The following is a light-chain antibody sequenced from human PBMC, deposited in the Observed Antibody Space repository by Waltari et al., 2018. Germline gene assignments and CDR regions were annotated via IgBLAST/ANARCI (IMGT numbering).Light chain of an antibody. J-gene: IGKJ2*01. V-gene: IGKV1-39*01. CDR2: AAS. CDR1: QSFSSY. CDR3: QQSYSTPYT. Sequence: DIQMTKSPSSLSASVGDRVTITCRASQSFSSYLNWYQQKPGKAPKLLIYAASSLQSGVPSRFSGSGSGTDFTLTISSLQPEDFATYYCQQSYSTPYTFGQGTKLEIK.